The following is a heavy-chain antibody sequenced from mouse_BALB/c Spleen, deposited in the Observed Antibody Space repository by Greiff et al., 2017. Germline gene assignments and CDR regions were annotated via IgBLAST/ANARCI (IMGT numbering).Heavy chain of an antibody. CDR1: GFTFSSYG. CDR2: ISSGGSYT. J-gene: IGHJ4*01. D-gene: IGHD2-4*01. Sequence: EVKLMESGGDLVKPGGSLKLSCAASGFTFSSYGMSWVRQTPDKRLEWVATISSGGSYTYYPDSVKGRFTISRDNAKNTLYLQMSSLKSEDTAMYYCARNYYDYDDYYAMDYWGQGTSVTVSS. V-gene: IGHV5-6*01. CDR3: ARNYYDYDDYYAMDY.